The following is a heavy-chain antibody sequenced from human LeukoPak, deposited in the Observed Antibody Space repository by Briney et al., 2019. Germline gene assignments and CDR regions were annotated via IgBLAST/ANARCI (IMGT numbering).Heavy chain of an antibody. CDR3: ARASGIAVSGTEGYYSYYYMDV. J-gene: IGHJ6*03. CDR1: GFTFSNAW. V-gene: IGHV3-20*04. D-gene: IGHD6-19*01. Sequence: GGSLRLSCAASGFTFSNAWMSWVREAPGKGLEWISGINWNGGSTGYADSVKGLFTISRDNAKNSLYLQMNSLRVEDTALYYCARASGIAVSGTEGYYSYYYMDVWGKGTTVTVSS. CDR2: INWNGGST.